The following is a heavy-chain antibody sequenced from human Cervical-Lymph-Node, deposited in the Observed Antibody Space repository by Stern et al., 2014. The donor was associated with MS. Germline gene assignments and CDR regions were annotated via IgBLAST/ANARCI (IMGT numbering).Heavy chain of an antibody. CDR2: ISSAGDR. CDR3: ARDLPRGGGNGMDV. Sequence: EMQLVESGGGLVQPGGSLRLSCAASGFNFNAFDMHWVRQVTGKRLELVSAISSAGDRYYPGSVKGRFTISRDSAKSSLYLQMNSLRAGDTAVYYCARDLPRGGGNGMDVWGQGTTVTVSS. J-gene: IGHJ6*02. V-gene: IGHV3-13*01. CDR1: GFNFNAFD. D-gene: IGHD4-23*01.